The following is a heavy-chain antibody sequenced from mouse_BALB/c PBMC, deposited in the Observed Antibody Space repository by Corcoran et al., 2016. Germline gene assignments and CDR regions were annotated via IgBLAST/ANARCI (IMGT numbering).Heavy chain of an antibody. CDR3: ASVYDGYLIDY. CDR2: ISYDGSN. D-gene: IGHD2-3*01. V-gene: IGHV3-6*02. J-gene: IGHJ2*01. Sequence: DVQLQESGPGLVKPSQSLSLTCSVTGYSITSGYYWNWIRQFPGNKLELMGYISYDGSNNNNPSLKNRISITRDTSKNQVFLKLNSVTTEDTAIYYCASVYDGYLIDYWGQGTTLTVSS. CDR1: GYSITSGYY.